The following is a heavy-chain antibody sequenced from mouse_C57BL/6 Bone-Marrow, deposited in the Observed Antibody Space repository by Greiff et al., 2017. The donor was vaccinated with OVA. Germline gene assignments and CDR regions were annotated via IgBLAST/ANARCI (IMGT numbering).Heavy chain of an antibody. CDR1: GYTFTSYW. V-gene: IGHV1-61*01. CDR3: ARGAYWDVNAMDY. D-gene: IGHD4-1*01. Sequence: QVQLQQPGAELVRPGSSVKLSCKASGYTFTSYWMDWVKQRPGQGLEWIGNIYPSDSDTHYNQKFKDKATLTVDESSSTAYMQLSSLTSEDSAVYYCARGAYWDVNAMDYWGQGTSVTVSS. J-gene: IGHJ4*01. CDR2: IYPSDSDT.